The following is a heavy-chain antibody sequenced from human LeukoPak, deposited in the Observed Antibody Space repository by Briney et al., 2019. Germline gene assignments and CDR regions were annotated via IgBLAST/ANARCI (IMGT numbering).Heavy chain of an antibody. V-gene: IGHV3-33*08. CDR2: IWYDGSNK. Sequence: GGSLRLSCAASGFTFSSYWMNWARQAPGKGLEWVAVIWYDGSNKYYADSVKGRFTISRDNSKNTLYLQMNSLRAEDTAVYYCTRDLEMATYYLDYWGQGTLVTVSS. J-gene: IGHJ4*02. CDR1: GFTFSSYW. CDR3: TRDLEMATYYLDY. D-gene: IGHD5-24*01.